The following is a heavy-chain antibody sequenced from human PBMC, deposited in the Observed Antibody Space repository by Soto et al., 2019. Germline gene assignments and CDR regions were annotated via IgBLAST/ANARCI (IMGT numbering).Heavy chain of an antibody. Sequence: ASVKVSCTASGYTFTSYGISWVRQAPGQGLEWMGWISAYNGNTNYAQKLQGRVTMTTDTSTSTAYMELRSLRSDDTAVYYCARDSPGAIFGGVTHNYYYYGMDVWGQGTTVTVAS. CDR1: GYTFTSYG. J-gene: IGHJ6*02. CDR2: ISAYNGNT. D-gene: IGHD3-3*01. V-gene: IGHV1-18*04. CDR3: ARDSPGAIFGGVTHNYYYYGMDV.